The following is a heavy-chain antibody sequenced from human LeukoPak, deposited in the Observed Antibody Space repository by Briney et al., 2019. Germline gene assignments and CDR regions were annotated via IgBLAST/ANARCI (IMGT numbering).Heavy chain of an antibody. V-gene: IGHV4-61*02. CDR3: ARHYYDSSGYYADY. CDR2: IYTSGST. J-gene: IGHJ4*02. CDR1: GASVNSGNYY. D-gene: IGHD3-22*01. Sequence: SETLSLTCTVSGASVNSGNYYWTWIRQPAGKRLEWIGRIYTSGSTNYNPSLKSRVTISIDASKNQFSLRLSSVTAADTAVYYCARHYYDSSGYYADYWGQGTLVTVSS.